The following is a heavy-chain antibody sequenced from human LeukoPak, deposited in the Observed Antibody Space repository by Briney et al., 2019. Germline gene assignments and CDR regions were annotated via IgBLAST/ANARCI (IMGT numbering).Heavy chain of an antibody. Sequence: ASVKVSCKASGYTFTGYYMHWVRQAPGQGLEWMGWINPNSGGTNYAQKFQGRVTMTRDTSTSTAYMELSRLRSDDTAVYYCARRYCSSTSCYADPGFDYWGEGTLVTVSS. CDR3: ARRYCSSTSCYADPGFDY. CDR2: INPNSGGT. D-gene: IGHD2-2*01. V-gene: IGHV1-2*02. J-gene: IGHJ4*02. CDR1: GYTFTGYY.